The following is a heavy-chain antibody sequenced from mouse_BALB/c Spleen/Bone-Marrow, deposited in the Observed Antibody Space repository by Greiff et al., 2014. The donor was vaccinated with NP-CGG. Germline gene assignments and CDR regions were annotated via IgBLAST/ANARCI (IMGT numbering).Heavy chain of an antibody. CDR2: IAPGSVST. V-gene: IGHV1S41*01. Sequence: DLVKPGASVKLSCKASGYTFTSCWINWIKQRPGQGLEWIGRIAPGSVSTYYNEMFKGKPTLTVDTSSSTAYIQLSSLSSEDSAVYFCGRGDNSDYWGQGTTLTVSS. CDR1: GYTFTSCW. J-gene: IGHJ2*01. CDR3: GRGDNSDY.